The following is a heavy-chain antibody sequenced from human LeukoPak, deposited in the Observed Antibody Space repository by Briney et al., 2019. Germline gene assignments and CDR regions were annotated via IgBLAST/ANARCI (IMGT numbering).Heavy chain of an antibody. Sequence: GGSLRLSCAASGFSFSNYAMSWVRQAPGKGLEWVSAISGSGGSTYYADSVKGRFTISRDNSKNTLYLQMNSLRAEDTAVYYCAKDLSTGTTVFDYYYGMDVWGQGTTVTVSS. CDR1: GFSFSNYA. J-gene: IGHJ6*02. D-gene: IGHD1-7*01. V-gene: IGHV3-23*01. CDR2: ISGSGGST. CDR3: AKDLSTGTTVFDYYYGMDV.